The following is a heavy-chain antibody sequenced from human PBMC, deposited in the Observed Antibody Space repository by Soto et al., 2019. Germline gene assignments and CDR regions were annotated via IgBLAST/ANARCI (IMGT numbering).Heavy chain of an antibody. V-gene: IGHV1-46*01. CDR1: GYTFTRYY. CDR2: INPSGDST. J-gene: IGHJ4*02. Sequence: ASVKVSCKASGYTFTRYYIHWVRQAPGQRLEWMGTINPSGDSTTYAKKFQGRVTITSETSKSTVYMELGSLRCEDTAVYCCARHWELGYWGQGTLVTVSS. CDR3: ARHWELGY. D-gene: IGHD1-26*01.